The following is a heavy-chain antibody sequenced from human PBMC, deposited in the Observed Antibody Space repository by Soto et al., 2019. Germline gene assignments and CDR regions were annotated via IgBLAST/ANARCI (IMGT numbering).Heavy chain of an antibody. V-gene: IGHV3-23*01. D-gene: IGHD2-2*01. CDR3: AKDGQLLNGPYYYYGMDV. J-gene: IGHJ6*02. CDR1: GFTFSSYA. Sequence: GGSLRLSCAASGFTFSSYAMSWVRQAPGRGLEWVSAISGSGGSTYYADSVKGRFTISRDNSKNTLYLQMNSLRAEDTAVYYCAKDGQLLNGPYYYYGMDVWGQGTTVTVSS. CDR2: ISGSGGST.